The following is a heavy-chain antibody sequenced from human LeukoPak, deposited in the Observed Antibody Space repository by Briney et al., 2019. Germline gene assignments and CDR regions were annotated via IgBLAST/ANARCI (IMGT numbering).Heavy chain of an antibody. J-gene: IGHJ4*02. Sequence: SETLSLTCTVSGGSISSSSYYWGWIRQPPGKGLEWIGSIYYSGSTYYNPSLKSRVTISVDTSKNQFSLKLSSVTAADTAVYYCASLHSYTIFGVVTHYWGQGTLVTVSS. CDR3: ASLHSYTIFGVVTHY. D-gene: IGHD3-3*01. CDR1: GGSISSSSYY. V-gene: IGHV4-39*01. CDR2: IYYSGST.